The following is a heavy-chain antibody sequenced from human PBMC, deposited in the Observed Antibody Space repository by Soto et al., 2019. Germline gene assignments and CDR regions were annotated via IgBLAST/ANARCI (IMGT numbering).Heavy chain of an antibody. J-gene: IGHJ5*02. CDR1: GLTFSIYG. D-gene: IGHD6-13*01. CDR2: ISYDGSNK. Sequence: GSLRLSCAASGLTFSIYGMHWVRQAPGKGLEWAAHISYDGSNKHYAESVKGRFTISRDSSKNTLYLQMNSLTSEDTAIYYCARDNSRTFPAAPGDKKSDSSGWWFDPWGQGTLVTVSS. CDR3: ARDNSRTFPAAPGDKKSDSSGWWFDP. V-gene: IGHV3-30*03.